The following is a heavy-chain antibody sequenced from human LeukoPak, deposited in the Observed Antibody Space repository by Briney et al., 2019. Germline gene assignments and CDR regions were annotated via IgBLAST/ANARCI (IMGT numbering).Heavy chain of an antibody. J-gene: IGHJ4*02. D-gene: IGHD6-19*01. CDR1: GFTFSSYA. V-gene: IGHV3-33*08. CDR3: ARNSYSSGWCDY. CDR2: IWYDGSNK. Sequence: PGGSLRLSCAASGFTFSSYAMHWVRQAPGKGLEWVAVIWYDGSNKYYSDSVKGRFTISRDQSKNTLSLQMNSLRAEDTALYYCARNSYSSGWCDYWGQGTLVTVSS.